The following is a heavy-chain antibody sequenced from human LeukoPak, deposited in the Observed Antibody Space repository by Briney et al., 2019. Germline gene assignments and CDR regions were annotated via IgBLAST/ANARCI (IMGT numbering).Heavy chain of an antibody. CDR2: ISRSSNYI. V-gene: IGHV3-21*01. CDR3: ARGENNYGYYYFDY. D-gene: IGHD5-24*01. CDR1: GFTFSSYS. J-gene: IGHJ4*02. Sequence: GGSLRLSCAASGFTFSSYSMNWVRQAPGKGLEWVSSISRSSNYIYYADSVKGRFTISRDNAKNSLYLQINSLRAEDKSVHYCARGENNYGYYYFDYWGQGTLVTVSS.